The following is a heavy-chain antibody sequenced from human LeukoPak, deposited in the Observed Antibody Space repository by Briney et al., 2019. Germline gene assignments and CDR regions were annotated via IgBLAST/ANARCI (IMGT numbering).Heavy chain of an antibody. V-gene: IGHV4-31*03. CDR3: ARDALGYCSGGSCSD. D-gene: IGHD2-15*01. Sequence: PSETLSLTCTVSGGSISSGGYYWSWIRQHPGKGLEWIGYIYYSGSTYYNPSLKSRVTISVDTSKNQFSLKLSSVTAADTVVYYCARDALGYCSGGSCSDWGQGTLVTVSS. CDR2: IYYSGST. J-gene: IGHJ4*02. CDR1: GGSISSGGYY.